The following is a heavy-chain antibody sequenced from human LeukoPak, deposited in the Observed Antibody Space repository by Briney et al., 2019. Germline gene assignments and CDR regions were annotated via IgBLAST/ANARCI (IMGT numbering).Heavy chain of an antibody. J-gene: IGHJ4*02. V-gene: IGHV4-34*01. CDR1: GGSFSGYY. D-gene: IGHD3-3*01. Sequence: SETLSLTCAVYGGSFSGYYWSWIRQPPGKGLEWIGEINHSGSTNYNPSLKSRVTISVDTSKNQFSLKLSSVTAADTTVYYCARGWTSSYYDFWSGYFDWGQGTLVTVSS. CDR2: INHSGST. CDR3: ARGWTSSYYDFWSGYFD.